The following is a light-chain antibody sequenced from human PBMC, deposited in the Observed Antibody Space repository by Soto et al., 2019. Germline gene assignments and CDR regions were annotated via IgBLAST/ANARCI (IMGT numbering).Light chain of an antibody. CDR2: KIS. V-gene: IGKV2-24*01. J-gene: IGKJ5*01. CDR3: MQATQFPIT. Sequence: DLVMTQTPLSSPVTLGQPASISCRSSQSLVPSDGNTYLSWFQQRPGQPPRPLIYKISNRFSGVLDRFSGSGVGTDFTLKISRVEVEDVGTYYCMQATQFPITFGQGTRLEI. CDR1: QSLVPSDGNTY.